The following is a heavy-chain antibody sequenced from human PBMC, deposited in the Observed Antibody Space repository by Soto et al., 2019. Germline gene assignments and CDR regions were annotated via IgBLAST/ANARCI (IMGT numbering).Heavy chain of an antibody. V-gene: IGHV1-2*02. Sequence: VQLVQSGTEVKEPGASVKVSCQASGYSISAYYIHWVRQAPGQGLEWMGWIDPKNGGTVSAQKFQGRVTMTRDTSISTVYMDLSGLTSDDTALYYCGRDDYGIFPYWGQGSLVTVSS. CDR3: GRDDYGIFPY. J-gene: IGHJ4*02. CDR2: IDPKNGGT. CDR1: GYSISAYY. D-gene: IGHD3-10*01.